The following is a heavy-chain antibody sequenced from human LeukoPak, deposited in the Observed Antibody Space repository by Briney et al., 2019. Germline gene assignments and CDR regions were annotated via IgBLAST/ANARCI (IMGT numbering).Heavy chain of an antibody. J-gene: IGHJ4*02. CDR1: GYTFTGYY. V-gene: IGHV1-2*02. CDR3: ARSDGYNSDYFDH. Sequence: ASVKVSCKASGYTFTGYYMHWVRQAPGQGLEWMGWINPNSGGTNYAQKFQGRVTMTRDTSISTAYMELSRLRSDDTAVYYCARSDGYNSDYFDHWGQGTLVTVSS. CDR2: INPNSGGT. D-gene: IGHD5-24*01.